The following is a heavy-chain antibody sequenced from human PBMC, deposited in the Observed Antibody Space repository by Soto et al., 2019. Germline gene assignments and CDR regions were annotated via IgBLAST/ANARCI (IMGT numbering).Heavy chain of an antibody. D-gene: IGHD3-3*01. CDR2: ISGSGGST. CDR3: AKDFPRDFGVVRVYYYGMDV. V-gene: IGHV3-23*01. Sequence: EVQLLESGGGLVQPGGSLRLSCAASGFTFSSYAMSWVRQAPGKGLEWVSAISGSGGSTYYADSVKGRFTISRDNSKNTLYLQMNSLRAEDTAVYYCAKDFPRDFGVVRVYYYGMDVWGQGTTVTVSS. J-gene: IGHJ6*02. CDR1: GFTFSSYA.